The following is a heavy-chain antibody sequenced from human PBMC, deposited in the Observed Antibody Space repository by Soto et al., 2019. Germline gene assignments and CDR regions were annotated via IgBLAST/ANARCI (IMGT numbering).Heavy chain of an antibody. J-gene: IGHJ4*02. CDR3: ARREGTGWGY. CDR2: IYPGDSET. D-gene: IGHD6-19*01. CDR1: GYIFNGYW. V-gene: IGHV5-51*01. Sequence: GESLKISCRGSGYIFNGYWIGWVRQLPGKGLEWMGVIYPGDSETIYSPSFRGQVIISADKSIRTAYLQWCILKASDTGMYYCARREGTGWGYWGQGTQVTVST.